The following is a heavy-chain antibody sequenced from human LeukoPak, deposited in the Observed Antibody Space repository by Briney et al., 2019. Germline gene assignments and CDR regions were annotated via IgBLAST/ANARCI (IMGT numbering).Heavy chain of an antibody. CDR3: AKDHGYCSGGSCSPYYFDY. CDR1: GFTFSSYA. CDR2: ISGSGGST. V-gene: IGHV3-23*01. J-gene: IGHJ4*02. D-gene: IGHD2-15*01. Sequence: GGSLRLSCAASGFTFSSYAMSWVRQAPGKGLEWVSAISGSGGSTYYADSVKGRFTISRDSSKNTLYLQMNSLRAEDTAVYYCAKDHGYCSGGSCSPYYFDYWGQGTLVTVSS.